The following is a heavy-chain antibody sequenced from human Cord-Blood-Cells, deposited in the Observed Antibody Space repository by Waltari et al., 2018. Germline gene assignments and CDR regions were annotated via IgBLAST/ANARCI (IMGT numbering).Heavy chain of an antibody. CDR1: GGSFSGYY. CDR2: INPSGRT. Sequence: QVQLQQWGAGLLKPSETLSLTCAVYGGSFSGYYWSWIRQPPGRRLEWIGEINPSGRTKSTPSVRSRVTISVDTSKNQFSLKLSSVTAADTAVYYCARGTVYCGGDCYLNWFDPWGQGTLVTVSS. J-gene: IGHJ5*02. V-gene: IGHV4-34*01. CDR3: ARGTVYCGGDCYLNWFDP. D-gene: IGHD2-21*02.